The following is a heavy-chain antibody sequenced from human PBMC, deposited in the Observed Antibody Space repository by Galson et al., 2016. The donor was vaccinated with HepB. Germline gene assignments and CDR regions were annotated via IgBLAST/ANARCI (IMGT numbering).Heavy chain of an antibody. Sequence: SLRLSCAASGFTFNNYDMHWFRQAPGKGLEWVSYITRSGGTTLYADSVKGRFTISRDNSKNTLYVQMHSLRAGDTAVYYCARAWGNYGMDVWGQGTTVTVSS. V-gene: IGHV3-48*01. CDR3: ARAWGNYGMDV. CDR2: ITRSGGTT. D-gene: IGHD7-27*01. CDR1: GFTFNNYD. J-gene: IGHJ6*02.